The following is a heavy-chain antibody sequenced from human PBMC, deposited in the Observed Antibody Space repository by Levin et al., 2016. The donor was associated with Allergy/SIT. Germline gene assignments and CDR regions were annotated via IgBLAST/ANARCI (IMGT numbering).Heavy chain of an antibody. Sequence: WIRQPPGKGLKWIGYIYYSGSTNYNPSLKSRVTISVDTSKNQFSLKLSSVTAADTAVYYCATNWGDHYDSSGYVEDAFDIWGQGTMVTVSS. D-gene: IGHD3-22*01. CDR3: ATNWGDHYDSSGYVEDAFDI. CDR2: IYYSGST. J-gene: IGHJ3*02. V-gene: IGHV4-59*01.